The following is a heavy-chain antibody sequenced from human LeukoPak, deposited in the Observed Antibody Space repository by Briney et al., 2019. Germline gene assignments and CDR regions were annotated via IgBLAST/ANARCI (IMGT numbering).Heavy chain of an antibody. CDR2: IQNDASTE. CDR3: ARELSQIVWGGLDY. V-gene: IGHV3-33*05. J-gene: IGHJ4*02. D-gene: IGHD2-21*01. Sequence: GGSLRLSCAASGFIFSHYGMHWVRQAPGKGLEWVAVIQNDASTENFADSVKGRFTISRDNFKNTVFLQMNSLRVEDTAVYYCARELSQIVWGGLDYGGQGTLVSVSS. CDR1: GFIFSHYG.